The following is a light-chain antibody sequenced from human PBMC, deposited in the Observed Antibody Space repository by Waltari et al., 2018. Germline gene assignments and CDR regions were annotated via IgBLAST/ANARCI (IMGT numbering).Light chain of an antibody. CDR1: ADNVDILYL. V-gene: IGLV2-23*02. CDR3: CSFAGYGIYV. CDR2: ELP. Sequence: QSALTQPASVSGSLGQSITISCSETADNVDILYLVSWYQRHPGRATGLLIYELPPRPSGISDRFSGSESGMTASLTISALQAEDEADYYCCSFAGYGIYVFGSGTHVTVL. J-gene: IGLJ1*01.